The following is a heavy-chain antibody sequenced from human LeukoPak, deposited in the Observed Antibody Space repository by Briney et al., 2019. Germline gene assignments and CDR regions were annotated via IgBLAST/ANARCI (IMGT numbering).Heavy chain of an antibody. CDR1: GYSFSNNW. D-gene: IGHD2-2*01. J-gene: IGHJ4*02. CDR3: ARLSSNGWFY. CDR2: IYPGDSDT. V-gene: IGHV5-51*01. Sequence: GESLKISCKGYGYSFSNNWIGWVRQMPGKGLEWMGIIYPGDSDTRYTPSFEGQVTFSVDKSISTAHLQWSRLKASDTAMYYCARLSSNGWFYWGQGTLVTVSS.